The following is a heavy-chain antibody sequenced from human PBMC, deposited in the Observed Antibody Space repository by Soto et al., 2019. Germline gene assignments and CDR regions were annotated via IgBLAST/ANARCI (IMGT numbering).Heavy chain of an antibody. CDR3: AKDTSVGGSGSYYYDYYYYGMDV. CDR1: GFTFSSYA. D-gene: IGHD3-10*01. J-gene: IGHJ6*02. CDR2: ISGSGGST. Sequence: GGSLRLSCAASGFTFSSYAMSWVRQAPGKGLEWVSAISGSGGSTYYADSVKGRFTISRDNSKNTLYLQMNSLRAEDTAVYYCAKDTSVGGSGSYYYDYYYYGMDVWGQGTTVTVSS. V-gene: IGHV3-23*01.